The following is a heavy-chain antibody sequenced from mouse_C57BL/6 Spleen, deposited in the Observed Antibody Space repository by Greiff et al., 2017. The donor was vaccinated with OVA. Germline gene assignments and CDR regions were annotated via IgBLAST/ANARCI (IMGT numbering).Heavy chain of an antibody. V-gene: IGHV1-74*01. CDR2: IHPSDSDT. CDR3: AIGGLREVYYAMDY. D-gene: IGHD2-4*01. J-gene: IGHJ4*01. Sequence: QVQLQQPGAELVKPGASVKVSCKASGYTFTSYWMHWVKQRPGQGLEWIGRIHPSDSDTNYNQKFKGKATLTVDKSSSTAYMQLSSLTSEDSAVYYCAIGGLREVYYAMDYWGQGTSVTVSS. CDR1: GYTFTSYW.